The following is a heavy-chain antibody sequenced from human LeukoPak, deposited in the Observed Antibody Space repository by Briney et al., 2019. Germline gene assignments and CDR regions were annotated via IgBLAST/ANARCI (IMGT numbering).Heavy chain of an antibody. J-gene: IGHJ4*02. CDR1: GFTFSSYG. D-gene: IGHD3-10*01. Sequence: SGGSLRLSCAASGFTFSSYGMHWVRQAPGKGLGWVAVISYDGSNKYYADSVKGRFTISRDNSKNTLYLQMNSLRAEDTAVYYCAKVSFSGSGSYYTLFFDYWGQGTLVTVSS. V-gene: IGHV3-30*18. CDR3: AKVSFSGSGSYYTLFFDY. CDR2: ISYDGSNK.